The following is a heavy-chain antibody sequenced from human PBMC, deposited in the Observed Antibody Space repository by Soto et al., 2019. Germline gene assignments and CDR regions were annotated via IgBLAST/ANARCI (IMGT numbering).Heavy chain of an antibody. D-gene: IGHD1-1*01. V-gene: IGHV4-34*01. CDR3: GRTRNPEV. Sequence: QVQLQQWGAGLLKPSETLSLTCAVYGESLSAYYGNWIRQSPGKGLEWIGEINYSGNTNHIPPLKSRVTISIDTSKNQFSLNMSSVTAADTAVYYCGRTRNPEVWGQGTTVIVSS. CDR2: INYSGNT. J-gene: IGHJ6*02. CDR1: GESLSAYY.